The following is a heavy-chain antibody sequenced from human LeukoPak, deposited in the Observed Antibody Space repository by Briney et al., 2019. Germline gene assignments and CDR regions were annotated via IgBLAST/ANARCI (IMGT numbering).Heavy chain of an antibody. J-gene: IGHJ6*02. CDR3: ARIGCSGSHCYGYYYYGMDV. V-gene: IGHV3-33*01. Sequence: PGRSLRLSCAASGFTFSGYGMHWVRQAPGKGLEWVAIIWYDGSNKYFAESVKGRFTMSRDNSKNTLYLQMNSLRAEDTAVYYCARIGCSGSHCYGYYYYGMDVWGQGTTVTVSS. CDR2: IWYDGSNK. D-gene: IGHD2-15*01. CDR1: GFTFSGYG.